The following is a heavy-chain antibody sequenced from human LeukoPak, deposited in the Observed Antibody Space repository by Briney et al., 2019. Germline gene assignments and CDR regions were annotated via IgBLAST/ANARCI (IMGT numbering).Heavy chain of an antibody. J-gene: IGHJ4*02. CDR1: GYSISSGYY. Sequence: PSETLSLTCAVSGYSISSGYYWGWIRQPPGKGLEWIGSLYYSGSTHYNPSLKSRVTMSVDTSKNQFSLKLSSVTAADTAVYFCASAATFSVDYWGQGTLVTVSS. D-gene: IGHD2-15*01. CDR2: LYYSGST. V-gene: IGHV4-38-2*01. CDR3: ASAATFSVDY.